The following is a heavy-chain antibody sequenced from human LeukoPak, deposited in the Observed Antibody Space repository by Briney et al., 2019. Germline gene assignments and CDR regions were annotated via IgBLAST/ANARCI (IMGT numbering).Heavy chain of an antibody. V-gene: IGHV4-34*01. CDR1: GGSFSGYY. CDR3: ARGLDGSSSGY. D-gene: IGHD6-6*01. J-gene: IGHJ4*02. Sequence: SETLSLTCAVYGGSFSGYYWSWIRQPPGKGLEWIGEINHSGSTNYNPSLKSQVTISVDTSKNQFSLKLSSVTAADTAVYYCARGLDGSSSGYWGQGTLVTVSS. CDR2: INHSGST.